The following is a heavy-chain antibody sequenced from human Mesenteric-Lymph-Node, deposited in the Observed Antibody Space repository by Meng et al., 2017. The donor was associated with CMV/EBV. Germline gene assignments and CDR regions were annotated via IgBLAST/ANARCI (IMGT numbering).Heavy chain of an antibody. CDR2: TIPILGIA. CDR3: AGGIAAAGSRWFDP. V-gene: IGHV1-69*02. D-gene: IGHD6-13*01. J-gene: IGHJ5*02. CDR1: GGTFSSYT. Sequence: QVQLVKSGAEVKKPGSSVKVSCKASGGTFSSYTISWVRQAPGQGLEWMGRTIPILGIANYAQKFQGRVTITADKSTSTAYMELSSLRSEDTAVYYCAGGIAAAGSRWFDPWGQGTLVTVSS.